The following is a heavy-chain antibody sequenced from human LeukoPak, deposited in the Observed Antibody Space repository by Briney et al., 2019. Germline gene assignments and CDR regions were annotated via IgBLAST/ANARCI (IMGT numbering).Heavy chain of an antibody. D-gene: IGHD6-13*01. CDR1: GGSISSSNW. V-gene: IGHV4-4*02. CDR2: IYHSGST. J-gene: IGHJ6*04. Sequence: SETLSLTCAVSGGSISSSNWWSWVRQPPGKGLEWIGEIYHSGSTNYNPSLKSRVTISVDKSKNQFSLKLSSVTAADTAVYYCARDRAAAEDCYYYGMDAWGKGTTVTVSS. CDR3: ARDRAAAEDCYYYGMDA.